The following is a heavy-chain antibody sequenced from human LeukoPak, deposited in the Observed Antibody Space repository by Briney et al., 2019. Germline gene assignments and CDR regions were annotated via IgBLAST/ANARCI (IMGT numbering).Heavy chain of an antibody. V-gene: IGHV4-34*01. CDR3: ARLGSSGLAAAGTIKYFQH. CDR1: GGSFSGYY. Sequence: SETLSLTCAVYGGSFSGYYWSWIRQPPGKGLEWIGEINHSGSTNYNPSLKSRVTISVDTSKNQFSLKLSSVTAADTAVYYCARLGSSGLAAAGTIKYFQHWGQGTLVTVSS. J-gene: IGHJ1*01. D-gene: IGHD6-13*01. CDR2: INHSGST.